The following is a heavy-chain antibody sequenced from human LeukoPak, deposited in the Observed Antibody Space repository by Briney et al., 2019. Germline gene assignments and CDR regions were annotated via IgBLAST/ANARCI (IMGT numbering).Heavy chain of an antibody. CDR3: ARDRGAH. V-gene: IGHV3-30-3*01. J-gene: IGHJ4*02. CDR2: ISYDGSNK. Sequence: GGSLRLSCAASGFTFSSYAMHWVRQAPGKGLEWVAVISYDGSNKYYADSVKGRFTISRDNSKNTLYLQMNSLRAEDTAVYYCARDRGAHWGQGTLVTVSS. CDR1: GFTFSSYA. D-gene: IGHD3-10*01.